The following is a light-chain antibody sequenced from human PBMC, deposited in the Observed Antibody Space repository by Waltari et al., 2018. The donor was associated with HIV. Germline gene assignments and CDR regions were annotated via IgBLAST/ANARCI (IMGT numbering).Light chain of an antibody. V-gene: IGKV3-15*01. CDR3: QQYNIRPRGNT. CDR1: QGVGSK. CDR2: GAA. J-gene: IGKJ2*01. Sequence: DIVMTQSPAILSVSPGERVTLSCRASQGVGSKLAWYQQKVGQAPRLLIYGAATRAAEIPVRFSGSGSGTDFTLTLDSLQSEDFATYYCQQYNIRPRGNTFGQGTKLQIK.